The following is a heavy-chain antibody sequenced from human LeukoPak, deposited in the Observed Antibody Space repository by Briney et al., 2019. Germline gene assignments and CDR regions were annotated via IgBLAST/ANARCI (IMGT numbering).Heavy chain of an antibody. D-gene: IGHD3-10*01. J-gene: IGHJ4*02. CDR1: GFTFSDYY. CDR2: ISSSGSTI. Sequence: GGSLRLSCAASGFTFSDYYMSWIRQAPGKGLEWVSYISSSGSTIYYADSVKGRFTISRDNAKNSLYLQMNSLRAEDTAVYYCARDRYYGSGSYYMGHDYWGQGTLVTVSS. V-gene: IGHV3-11*04. CDR3: ARDRYYGSGSYYMGHDY.